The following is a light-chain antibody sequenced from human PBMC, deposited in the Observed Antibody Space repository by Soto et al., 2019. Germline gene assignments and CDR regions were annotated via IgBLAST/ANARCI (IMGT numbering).Light chain of an antibody. J-gene: IGKJ3*01. CDR3: QQYSSSPPAYT. CDR2: GAS. Sequence: EIVFTQSPGTLSLSPGERATLSCRASQSISSNYLAWYQQRPGQAPRLLIFGASYRATDIPARFSGSGSGTDFTLTISRLEPEDFAVYYCQQYSSSPPAYTFGPGTRVDSK. V-gene: IGKV3-20*01. CDR1: QSISSNY.